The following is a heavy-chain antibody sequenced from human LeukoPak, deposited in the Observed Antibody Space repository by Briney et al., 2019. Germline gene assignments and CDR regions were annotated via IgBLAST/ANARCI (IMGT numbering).Heavy chain of an antibody. Sequence: GGSLRLSCAASGFTFSNYAMHWVRQAPGKGLEWVAVMSYDGSNKYYADSVKGRFTISRDNSKNTLYLQMNSLRAEDTAVYYCARDLTYYDILTGYYWGQGTLVTVSS. CDR2: MSYDGSNK. CDR3: ARDLTYYDILTGYY. CDR1: GFTFSNYA. V-gene: IGHV3-30-3*01. D-gene: IGHD3-9*01. J-gene: IGHJ4*02.